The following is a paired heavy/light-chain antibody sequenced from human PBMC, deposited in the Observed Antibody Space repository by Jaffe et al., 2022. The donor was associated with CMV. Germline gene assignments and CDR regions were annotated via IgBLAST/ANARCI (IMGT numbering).Heavy chain of an antibody. CDR1: GGSIITNDFY. Sequence: QLQLRESGPGLVKPSGTLSLTCDVSGGSIITNDFYWDWIRQTPGKGLEWIGSVHFRGSAYYNPSLQSRATVAADTSKNQFSLRLTSVTAADTGVYYCVRGAENPRGLYDHWGQGTQVTVSS. CDR3: VRGAENPRGLYDH. J-gene: IGHJ1*01. V-gene: IGHV4-39*01. D-gene: IGHD3-22*01. CDR2: VHFRGSA.
Light chain of an antibody. CDR2: RAS. CDR1: QNINTW. J-gene: IGKJ1*01. CDR3: QQYRTPPWT. V-gene: IGKV1-5*03. Sequence: DTRMTQSPSTLPAAVGDTVTLSCRASQNINTWLAWYQQIPGKPPKLLISRASTLVSGVPSRFSGSGSGTEFTLTITNVQPEDFATYHCQQYRTPPWTFGQGTKVEI.